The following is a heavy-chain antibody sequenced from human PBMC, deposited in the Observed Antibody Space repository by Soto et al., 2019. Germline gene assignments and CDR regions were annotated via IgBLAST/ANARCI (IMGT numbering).Heavy chain of an antibody. Sequence: GGSVRLSCAASGFTFSTYWMDWVRQTPGKGLEWVANINQDGSKKNYVDSVKGRFTISRDNAKNSLYLQMSSLTAEDSALYYCSRSLNSWGQGTLVTVSS. CDR1: GFTFSTYW. J-gene: IGHJ4*02. CDR2: INQDGSKK. CDR3: SRSLNS. V-gene: IGHV3-7*01.